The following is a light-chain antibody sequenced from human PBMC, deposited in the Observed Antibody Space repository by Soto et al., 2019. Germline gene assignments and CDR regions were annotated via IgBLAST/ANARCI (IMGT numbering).Light chain of an antibody. CDR3: SSYTSSSTSYV. CDR1: SSDVGGYNY. J-gene: IGLJ1*01. V-gene: IGLV2-14*01. CDR2: EVS. Sequence: QSVLTQPASVSGSPGQSITISCTGTSSDVGGYNYVSWYQQHPGKAPKLMIYEVSNRPSGVSNRFSGSKSGNTAYLTISGLQAEDEADYYCSSYTSSSTSYVFGTGTKVTVL.